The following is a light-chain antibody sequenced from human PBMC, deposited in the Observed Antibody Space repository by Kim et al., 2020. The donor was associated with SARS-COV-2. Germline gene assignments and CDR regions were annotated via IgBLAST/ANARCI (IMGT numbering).Light chain of an antibody. CDR2: AAS. CDR1: QSVSGY. J-gene: IGKJ4*01. Sequence: FPPGKGAPPSCRASQSVSGYLASCQRKPGQAPPRLIYAASNRATGIPARFSGSGSGTDFTLTISSLETEDFAVYYCLQPRNWPITFGGGTKVYIK. V-gene: IGKV3-11*01. CDR3: LQPRNWPIT.